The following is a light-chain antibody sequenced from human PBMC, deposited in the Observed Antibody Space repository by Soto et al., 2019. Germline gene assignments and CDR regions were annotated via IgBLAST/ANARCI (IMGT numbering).Light chain of an antibody. CDR3: SSYTSSSTYV. CDR1: SSDVGGYNY. Sequence: QSALTQPASVSGSPGQWITISCTGTSSDVGGYNYVSWYQQHPGKAPKLMIYDVSNRPSGVSNRFSGSKSVNTASLTISGPQAEDEADYYCSSYTSSSTYVLGTGTKLTVL. J-gene: IGLJ1*01. CDR2: DVS. V-gene: IGLV2-14*01.